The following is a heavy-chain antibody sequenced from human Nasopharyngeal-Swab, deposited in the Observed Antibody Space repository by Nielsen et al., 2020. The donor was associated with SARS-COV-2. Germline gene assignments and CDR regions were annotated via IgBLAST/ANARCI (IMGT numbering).Heavy chain of an antibody. D-gene: IGHD4-17*01. J-gene: IGHJ6*02. CDR2: ISYDGSNQ. Sequence: GGSLRLSCVASGFTFHTYAMHWVRPAPGKGLEWVAIISYDGSNQFYADSVKGRFTVSRDNAKNTIYLQMNSLRREDTAIYYCARGKDGVYYYYGMDVWGQGTTVTVSS. CDR1: GFTFHTYA. CDR3: ARGKDGVYYYYGMDV. V-gene: IGHV3-30-3*01.